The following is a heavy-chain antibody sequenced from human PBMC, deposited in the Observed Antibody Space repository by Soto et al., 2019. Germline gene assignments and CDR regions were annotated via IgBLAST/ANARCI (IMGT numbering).Heavy chain of an antibody. Sequence: GGSLRLSCAASGFTFSSYSMNWVRQAPGKGLEWVSYISSSSSTIYYADSVKGRFTISRDNAKNSLYLQMNSLRDEDTAVYYCASQTYYYDSSGSILFDYWGQGTLVTVSS. J-gene: IGHJ4*02. CDR1: GFTFSSYS. V-gene: IGHV3-48*02. D-gene: IGHD3-22*01. CDR2: ISSSSSTI. CDR3: ASQTYYYDSSGSILFDY.